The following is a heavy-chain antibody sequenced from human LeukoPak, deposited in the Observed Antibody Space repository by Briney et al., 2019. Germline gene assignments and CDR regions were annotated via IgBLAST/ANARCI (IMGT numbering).Heavy chain of an antibody. CDR2: ISGSGGST. V-gene: IGHV3-23*01. Sequence: GGSLRLSCAASGFTFSSYAMSWVRQAPGKGLEWVSAISGSGGSTYLADSVKGRFTISRDNSKNTLYLQMNSLRAEDTAVYYCAKEGWFGELFGSGDFDYWGQGTLVTVSS. D-gene: IGHD3-10*01. CDR1: GFTFSSYA. CDR3: AKEGWFGELFGSGDFDY. J-gene: IGHJ4*02.